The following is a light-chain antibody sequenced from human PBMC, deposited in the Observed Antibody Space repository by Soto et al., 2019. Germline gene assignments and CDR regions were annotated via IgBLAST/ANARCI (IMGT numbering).Light chain of an antibody. CDR1: QSISSY. CDR3: QQSYSSPFT. V-gene: IGKV1-39*01. CDR2: AAS. Sequence: DIQMTQSPSSLSASVGDRVTITCRASQSISSYLNWYQQKPGKAPKLLIYAASSLQSGVLSRFSDSESGTDFTLTISSLQPEDFATYYCQQSYSSPFTFGGGTKVEIK. J-gene: IGKJ4*01.